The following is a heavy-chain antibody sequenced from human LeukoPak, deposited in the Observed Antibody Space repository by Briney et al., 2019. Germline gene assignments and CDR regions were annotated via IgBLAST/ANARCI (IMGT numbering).Heavy chain of an antibody. CDR2: IYPGDSDT. CDR3: ARRKFSGWLYRGRAFDI. V-gene: IGHV5-51*01. J-gene: IGHJ3*02. Sequence: GESLKISCNGSGYSFTSYWIGWVRQMPGKGLEWMGIIYPGDSDTRYSPSFQGQVTISADKSISTAYLQWSSLKASDTAMYYCARRKFSGWLYRGRAFDIWGQGTMVTVSS. CDR1: GYSFTSYW. D-gene: IGHD6-19*01.